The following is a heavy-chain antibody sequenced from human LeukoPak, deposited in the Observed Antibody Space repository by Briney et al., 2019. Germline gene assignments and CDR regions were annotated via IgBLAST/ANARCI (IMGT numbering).Heavy chain of an antibody. Sequence: GGSLRLSCAASGFTFSSYAFHWVRQAPGKGLEWVANIKEDGTETYYVDSVKGRFTISRDNSKNTLYLQMNSLRAEDTAVYYCARDHYVWGSYRYGPPDYWGQGTLVTVSS. CDR3: ARDHYVWGSYRYGPPDY. V-gene: IGHV3-7*01. CDR1: GFTFSSYA. D-gene: IGHD3-16*02. CDR2: IKEDGTET. J-gene: IGHJ4*02.